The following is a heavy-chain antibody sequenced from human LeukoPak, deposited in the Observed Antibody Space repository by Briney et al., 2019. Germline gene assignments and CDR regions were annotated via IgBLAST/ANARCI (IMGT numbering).Heavy chain of an antibody. V-gene: IGHV1-18*01. CDR2: ISAYNGNT. J-gene: IGHJ6*03. D-gene: IGHD3-10*01. Sequence: ASVKVSCKASGYTFTSYGISWVRQAPGQGLEWMGWISAYNGNTNYAQKLQGRVTMTTDTSTSTAYMELRSLRSDDTAVYYCARAPPLYYYGSGSLSDTNYYYYMDVWGKGTTVTISS. CDR1: GYTFTSYG. CDR3: ARAPPLYYYGSGSLSDTNYYYYMDV.